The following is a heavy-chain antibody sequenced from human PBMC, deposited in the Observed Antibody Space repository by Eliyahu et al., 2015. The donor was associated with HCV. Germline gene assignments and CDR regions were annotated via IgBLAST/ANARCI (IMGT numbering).Heavy chain of an antibody. CDR1: GGSISSGSYY. V-gene: IGHV4-61*02. D-gene: IGHD6-19*01. Sequence: QVQLQESGPGLVKPSQTLSLTCTVSGGSISSGSYYWSWIRQPAGEGTGVVVGVSIPGGSTNNPSLKSRVTISVDTSKNQFSLKLSSVTAADTAVYYCARDRRLAVAGIYYYGMDVWGQGTTVTVSS. J-gene: IGHJ6*02. CDR2: SIPGGS. CDR3: ARDRRLAVAGIYYYGMDV.